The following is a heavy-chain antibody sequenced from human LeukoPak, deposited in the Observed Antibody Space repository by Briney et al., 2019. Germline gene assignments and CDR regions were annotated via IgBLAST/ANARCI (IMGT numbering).Heavy chain of an antibody. CDR2: INPNSGGT. V-gene: IGHV1-2*02. CDR3: AREGIVVVPAATPRWFDP. CDR1: GYTFTGYY. D-gene: IGHD2-2*01. Sequence: ASVKVSCKASGYTFTGYYMHWVRQAPGQGLEWIGWINPNSGGTNYAQKFQGRVTMTRDTSISTAYMELSRLRSDDTAVYYCAREGIVVVPAATPRWFDPWGQGTLVTVSS. J-gene: IGHJ5*02.